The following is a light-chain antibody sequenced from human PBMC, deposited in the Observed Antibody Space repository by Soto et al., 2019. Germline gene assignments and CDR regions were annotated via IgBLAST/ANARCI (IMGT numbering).Light chain of an antibody. V-gene: IGKV3-15*01. CDR3: QQYNNWPRT. CDR1: QSVSSN. CDR2: GAS. Sequence: EIVMTQSPATLSVSPGERATLSCRASQSVSSNLAWYQQKPGQAPRLLIYGASTRATGIPARFSGSGSGTKFTLTISSLQSEDFAVYYCQQYNNWPRTFGQGT. J-gene: IGKJ1*01.